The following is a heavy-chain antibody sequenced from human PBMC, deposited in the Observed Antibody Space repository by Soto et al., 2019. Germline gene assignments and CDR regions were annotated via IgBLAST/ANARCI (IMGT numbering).Heavy chain of an antibody. Sequence: PSETLSLTCTVSGGSISSSSYYWGWIRQPPGKGLEWIGSIYYSGSTYYNPSLKSRVTISVDTSKNQFSLKLSSVTAADTAVYYCARGYSSSSRGNWFDPWGQGTLVTVSS. CDR1: GGSISSSSYY. V-gene: IGHV4-39*01. D-gene: IGHD6-6*01. CDR3: ARGYSSSSRGNWFDP. J-gene: IGHJ5*02. CDR2: IYYSGST.